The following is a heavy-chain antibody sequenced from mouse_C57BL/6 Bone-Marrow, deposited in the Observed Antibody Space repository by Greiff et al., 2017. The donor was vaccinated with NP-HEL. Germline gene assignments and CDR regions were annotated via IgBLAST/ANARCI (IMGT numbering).Heavy chain of an antibody. CDR1: EYEFPSHD. Sequence: EVKLMESGGGLVQPGESLKLSCESNEYEFPSHDMSWVRKTPEKRLELVAAINSDGGSTYYPDTMERRFIISRDNTKKTLYLQMSSLRSEDTALYYCARHGGSSYRYWYFDVWGTGTTVTVSS. D-gene: IGHD1-1*01. V-gene: IGHV5-2*01. CDR2: INSDGGST. CDR3: ARHGGSSYRYWYFDV. J-gene: IGHJ1*03.